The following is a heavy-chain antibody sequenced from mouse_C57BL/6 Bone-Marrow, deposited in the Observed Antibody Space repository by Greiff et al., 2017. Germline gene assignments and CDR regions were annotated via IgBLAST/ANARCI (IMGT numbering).Heavy chain of an antibody. D-gene: IGHD2-4*01. V-gene: IGHV7-3*01. CDR3: ARYSYDYDWYFDV. CDR2: IRNKANGYTT. J-gene: IGHJ1*03. Sequence: EVKLVESGGGLVQPGGSLSLSCAASGFTFTDYYMSWVRQPPGKALEWLGFIRNKANGYTTEYSASVKVRFTISRDNSQSILYLKMNALRAEDSATYYCARYSYDYDWYFDVWGTGTTVTVSS. CDR1: GFTFTDYY.